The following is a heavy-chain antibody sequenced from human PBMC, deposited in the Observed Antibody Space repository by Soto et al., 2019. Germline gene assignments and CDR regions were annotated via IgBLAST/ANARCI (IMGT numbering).Heavy chain of an antibody. J-gene: IGHJ6*02. D-gene: IGHD3-3*01. CDR1: GFTFSSYG. V-gene: IGHV3-33*01. CDR3: ARDKPYYDFWSGPLYYYYGMDV. CDR2: IRYDGSNK. Sequence: PVGSLRLACAASGFTFSSYGMHWVRQAPGKGLEWVAVIRYDGSNKYYADSVKGRFTISRDNSKNTLYLQMNSLRAEDTAVYYCARDKPYYDFWSGPLYYYYGMDVWGQGTTVTVSS.